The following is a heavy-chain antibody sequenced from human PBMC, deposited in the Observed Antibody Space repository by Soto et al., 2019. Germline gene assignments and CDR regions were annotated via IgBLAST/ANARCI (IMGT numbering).Heavy chain of an antibody. CDR2: INPNSGGT. J-gene: IGHJ5*02. CDR1: GYTFTGYY. V-gene: IGHV1-2*04. CDR3: ARSLTGFCCFDP. D-gene: IGHD7-27*01. Sequence: ASVKVSCKASGYTFTGYYMHWVRQAPGQGLEWMGWINPNSGGTNHAQKFQGWVTMTRDTSISTAYMELSRLRSDDTAVYFCARSLTGFCCFDPWGEGTLVTVAS.